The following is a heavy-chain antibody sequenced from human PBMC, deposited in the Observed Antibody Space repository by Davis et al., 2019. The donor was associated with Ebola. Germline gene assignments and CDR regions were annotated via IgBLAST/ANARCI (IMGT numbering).Heavy chain of an antibody. CDR1: GYTFTSYY. CDR2: ISPSGGST. CDR3: ARDDPYDYIWGSYAGSGMDV. J-gene: IGHJ6*02. V-gene: IGHV1-46*01. Sequence: ASVKVSCKASGYTFTSYYMHWVRQAPGQGLEWMGIISPSGGSTSYAQKFQGRVTMTRDTSTSTVYMELSSLRSEDTAVYYCARDDPYDYIWGSYAGSGMDVWGQGTTVTVSS. D-gene: IGHD3-16*01.